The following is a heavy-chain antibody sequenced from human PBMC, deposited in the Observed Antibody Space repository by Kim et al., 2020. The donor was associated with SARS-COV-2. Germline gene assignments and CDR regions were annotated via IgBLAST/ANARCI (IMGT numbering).Heavy chain of an antibody. CDR2: MNPHYDTA. D-gene: IGHD3-10*01. V-gene: IGHV1-8*02. CDR1: GNTFNSYP. Sequence: ASVKVSCKASGNTFNSYPINWLRQAPGQRLEWIGCMNPHYDTANYAPEFQGRVTMTRNASISTAYMELSSLRSEDTAVYYCARASAFGKFPEFSPGMDV. CDR3: ARASAFGKFPEFSPGMDV. J-gene: IGHJ6*01.